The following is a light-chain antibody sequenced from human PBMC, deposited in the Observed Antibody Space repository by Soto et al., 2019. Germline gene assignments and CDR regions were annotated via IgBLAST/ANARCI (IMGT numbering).Light chain of an antibody. CDR1: QGISSY. Sequence: AIRMTQSPSSLSASTGDSVTITCRASQGISSYLAWDQQKPGKAPKLLIYAASTLQSGVPSRFSGSGSGTDVTLTISCLQSEDLATYYCQQYYSYPTWTFGQGTKVEIK. V-gene: IGKV1-8*01. J-gene: IGKJ1*01. CDR3: QQYYSYPTWT. CDR2: AAS.